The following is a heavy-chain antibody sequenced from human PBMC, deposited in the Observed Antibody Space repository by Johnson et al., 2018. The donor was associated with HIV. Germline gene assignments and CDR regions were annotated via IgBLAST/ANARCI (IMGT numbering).Heavy chain of an antibody. Sequence: VQLVESGGGLVQPGGSLRLSCAASGFTFSSYDMHWVRQATGKGLEWVSAIGTAGDTYYADSVKGRFTIFRDNSKNTLYMQMNSLRAEDTAGYYCARDPERGFDIWGQGTMVTVSS. CDR3: ARDPERGFDI. J-gene: IGHJ3*02. D-gene: IGHD1-14*01. V-gene: IGHV3-13*01. CDR1: GFTFSSYD. CDR2: IGTAGDT.